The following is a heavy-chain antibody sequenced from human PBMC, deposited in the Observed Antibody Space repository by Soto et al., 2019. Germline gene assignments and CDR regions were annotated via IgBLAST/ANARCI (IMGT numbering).Heavy chain of an antibody. CDR1: GYTFTSYY. Sequence: GASVKVSCKASGYTFTSYYMHWVRQAPGQGLEWMGIINPSGGSTSYAQKFQGRVTMTRDTSTSTVYMELSSLRSEDTAVYYCARGDCSGGSCYPPYYFDYWGQGTLVTVSS. D-gene: IGHD2-15*01. J-gene: IGHJ4*02. CDR3: ARGDCSGGSCYPPYYFDY. CDR2: INPSGGST. V-gene: IGHV1-46*01.